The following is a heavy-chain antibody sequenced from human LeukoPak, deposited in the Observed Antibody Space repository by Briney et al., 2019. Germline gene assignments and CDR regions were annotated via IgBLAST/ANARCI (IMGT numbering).Heavy chain of an antibody. CDR3: ARDGVLGSGKWVYYYLDV. V-gene: IGHV1-18*01. CDR2: ISGYNGNT. Sequence: ASVKVSCKASGYTFSSYGISWVRQAPGQGLEWTGWISGYNGNTNYAQKFQGRVTMTRDTSTSTVYMELSSLRSEDTAVYYCARDGVLGSGKWVYYYLDVWGKGATVTIFS. CDR1: GYTFSSYG. D-gene: IGHD3-10*01. J-gene: IGHJ6*03.